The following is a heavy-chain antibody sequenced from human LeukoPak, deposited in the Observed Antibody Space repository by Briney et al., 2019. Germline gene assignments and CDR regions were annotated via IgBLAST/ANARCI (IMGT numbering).Heavy chain of an antibody. CDR1: GGSFSGYY. D-gene: IGHD6-13*01. CDR2: INHSGST. V-gene: IGHV4-34*01. CDR3: ARMPCDSSSWKTDY. J-gene: IGHJ4*02. Sequence: SETLSLTCAVYGGSFSGYYWSWIRQPPGKGLEWIGEINHSGSTNYNPSLKSRVTISVDTSKNQFSLKLSSATAADTAVYYCARMPCDSSSWKTDYWGQGTLVTVSS.